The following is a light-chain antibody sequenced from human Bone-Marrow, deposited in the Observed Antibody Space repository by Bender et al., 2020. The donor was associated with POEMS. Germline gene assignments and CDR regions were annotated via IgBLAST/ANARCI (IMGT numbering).Light chain of an antibody. Sequence: QSALTQPPSASGSPGQSVTISCTGTSGDVGGYNYVSWYQQHPGKAPKLMIYEVNKRPSGVPDRFSGSKSGNTTSLTVSGLQGEDEADYYCSSYAGNSDFVFGTGTQVTVL. CDR3: SSYAGNSDFV. CDR2: EVN. CDR1: SGDVGGYNY. V-gene: IGLV2-8*01. J-gene: IGLJ1*01.